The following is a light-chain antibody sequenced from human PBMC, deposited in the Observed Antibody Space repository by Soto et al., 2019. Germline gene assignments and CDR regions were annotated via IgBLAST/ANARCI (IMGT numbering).Light chain of an antibody. CDR2: GAS. CDR3: QQYGSSHPLT. J-gene: IGKJ4*01. V-gene: IGKV3-20*01. Sequence: EIVLTQSPGTLSLSPGERATLSCRASQSVSSGYLAWYQQQPGQAPRLLIYGASSRATGIPDRFSGSGSGTDFTLTISRLEPEDFAVYYCQQYGSSHPLTFGGGTKVEIK. CDR1: QSVSSGY.